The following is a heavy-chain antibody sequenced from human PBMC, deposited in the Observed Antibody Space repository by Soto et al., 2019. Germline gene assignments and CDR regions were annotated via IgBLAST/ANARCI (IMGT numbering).Heavy chain of an antibody. CDR2: MNPNSGNT. J-gene: IGHJ6*02. CDR1: GYTFTSYD. V-gene: IGHV1-8*01. CDR3: ARGLKERYFDWLPYSDYYYYGMDV. D-gene: IGHD3-9*01. Sequence: QVQLVQSGAEVKKPGASVKVSCKASGYTFTSYDINWVRQATGQGLEWMGWMNPNSGNTGYAQKFQGRVTMTRNTSISTAYMELSSLRSEDTAVYYCARGLKERYFDWLPYSDYYYYGMDVWDQGTTVTVSS.